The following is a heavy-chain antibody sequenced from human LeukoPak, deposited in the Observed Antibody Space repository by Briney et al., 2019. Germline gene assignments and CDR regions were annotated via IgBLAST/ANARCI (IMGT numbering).Heavy chain of an antibody. J-gene: IGHJ4*02. CDR2: INPNSGGT. D-gene: IGHD1-26*01. CDR3: ARGRMGSSRQFDY. Sequence: GASVKVSCKASGYTFTGYYMHWVRQAPGQGLEWMGWINPNSGGTNYAQKFQGRVTMTRDTSISTAYMELSRLRSDDTAVYYCARGRMGSSRQFDYWGQGTLVTVSS. CDR1: GYTFTGYY. V-gene: IGHV1-2*02.